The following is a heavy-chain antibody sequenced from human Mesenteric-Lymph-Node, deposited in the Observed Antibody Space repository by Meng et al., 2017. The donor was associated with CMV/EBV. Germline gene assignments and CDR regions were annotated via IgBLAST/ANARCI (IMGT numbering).Heavy chain of an antibody. CDR2: ISYDGSNK. CDR3: ARDRLLEWLLSSYYYGMDV. D-gene: IGHD3-3*01. CDR1: GFTFSSYA. Sequence: GASLKISCAASGFTFSSYAMHWVRQAPGKGLEWVAVISYDGSNKYYADSVKGRFTISRDNSKNTLYLQMNSLRVEDTAVYYCARDRLLEWLLSSYYYGMDVWGQGTTVTVSS. J-gene: IGHJ6*02. V-gene: IGHV3-30*04.